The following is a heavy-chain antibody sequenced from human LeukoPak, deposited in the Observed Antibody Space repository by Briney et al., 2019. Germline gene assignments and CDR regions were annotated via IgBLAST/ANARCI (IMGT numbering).Heavy chain of an antibody. Sequence: GGSLRLSCAASGFTFSTYWMHWVRQAPGKGLVWVSHIKSDGSSTSYADSVKGRFTISRDNAKNTLYLQMNSLRAEDMAVYYCARDVYYGSGSYSNDAFDIWGQGTMVTVSS. D-gene: IGHD3-10*01. CDR3: ARDVYYGSGSYSNDAFDI. CDR1: GFTFSTYW. V-gene: IGHV3-74*01. CDR2: IKSDGSST. J-gene: IGHJ3*02.